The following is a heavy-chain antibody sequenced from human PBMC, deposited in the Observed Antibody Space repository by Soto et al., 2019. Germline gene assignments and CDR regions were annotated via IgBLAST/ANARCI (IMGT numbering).Heavy chain of an antibody. CDR2: IYYSGTT. CDR3: ARDDQLLSRWFDP. Sequence: SETLSITGTLCGGSISSSRYNWGWIRQPPGKGLEWIGSIYYSGTTYYTPSLKCRVTISVDTSKNQFSLKLSSVTAADTAVYYCARDDQLLSRWFDPWGQGTLVTVSS. CDR1: GGSISSSRYN. V-gene: IGHV4-39*02. D-gene: IGHD2-2*01. J-gene: IGHJ5*02.